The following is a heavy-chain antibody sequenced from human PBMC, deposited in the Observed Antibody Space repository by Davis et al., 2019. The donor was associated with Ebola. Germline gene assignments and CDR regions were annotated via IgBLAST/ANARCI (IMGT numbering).Heavy chain of an antibody. V-gene: IGHV3-21*01. CDR1: GVTFSSYT. CDR3: ARLSYDSDY. J-gene: IGHJ4*02. D-gene: IGHD3-16*01. CDR2: ISSSGPYI. Sequence: GESLKTSCAASGVTFSSYTMNWVRKAPGKGLEWVSSISSSGPYINYADSVKGRFTISRDNAKNSLYLQMNSLRAEDTAIYYCARLSYDSDYWGQGTLVTVSS.